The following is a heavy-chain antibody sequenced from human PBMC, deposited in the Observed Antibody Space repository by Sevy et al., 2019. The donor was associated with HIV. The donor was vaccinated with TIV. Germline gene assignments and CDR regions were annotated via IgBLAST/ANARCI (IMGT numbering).Heavy chain of an antibody. J-gene: IGHJ4*02. CDR3: AKDVY. CDR1: GYTFSTHW. V-gene: IGHV3-7*03. Sequence: GGSLRLSCAASGYTFSTHWMSWVRQAPGKGLEWVANIKEDGSEKYYVDSVKGRFTISRDNAKNSLFLQMNSLRAEDTAVYYCAKDVYWCQGTLVTVSS. CDR2: IKEDGSEK.